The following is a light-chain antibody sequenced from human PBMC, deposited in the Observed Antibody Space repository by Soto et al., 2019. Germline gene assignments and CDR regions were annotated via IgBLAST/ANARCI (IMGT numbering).Light chain of an antibody. CDR3: QQYSNPPKK. Sequence: EIVLTQSPGTLSLSPGERATLSCRASQSVSSSYLAWYQQKPGQAPRLLIYGASSRATGTPDRFSGSGSGTQFTIIISKLEPEDFAVYYCQQYSNPPKKFGQGDKMDIK. J-gene: IGKJ1*01. V-gene: IGKV3-20*01. CDR2: GAS. CDR1: QSVSSSY.